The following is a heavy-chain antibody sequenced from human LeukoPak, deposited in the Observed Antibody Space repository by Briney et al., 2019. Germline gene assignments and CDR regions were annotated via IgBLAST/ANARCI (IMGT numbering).Heavy chain of an antibody. V-gene: IGHV3-11*01. D-gene: IGHD2-2*01. Sequence: GGSLRLSCAASGFTFSDYYMRWVRQAPGKGGEGVSYISSRGSTIYYADSVKGRFTISRDNAKNSLYLQMNSLRAEDTAVYYCARDGCSSTSCYGDYYYYGMDVWGQGTTVTVSS. CDR2: ISSRGSTI. CDR3: ARDGCSSTSCYGDYYYYGMDV. J-gene: IGHJ6*02. CDR1: GFTFSDYY.